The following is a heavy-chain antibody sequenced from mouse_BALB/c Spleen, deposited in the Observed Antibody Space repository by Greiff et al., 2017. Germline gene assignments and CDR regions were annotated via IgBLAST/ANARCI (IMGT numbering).Heavy chain of an antibody. D-gene: IGHD2-1*01. V-gene: IGHV1-9*01. CDR1: GYTFSSYW. J-gene: IGHJ4*01. CDR2: ILPGSGST. CDR3: ARYGNAYAMDY. Sequence: VQLQKSGAELMKPGASVKISCKATGYTFSSYWIEWVKQRPGHGLEWIGEILPGSGSTNYNEKFKGKATFTADTSSNTAYMQLSSLTSEDSAVYYCARYGNAYAMDYWGQGTSVTVSS.